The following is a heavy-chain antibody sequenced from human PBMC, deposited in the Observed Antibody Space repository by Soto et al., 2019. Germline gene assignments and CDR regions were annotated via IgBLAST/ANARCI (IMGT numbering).Heavy chain of an antibody. CDR2: ISYDGSNK. V-gene: IGHV3-30*18. D-gene: IGHD2-2*03. CDR3: ANAIQNGYCSSTSCSLYGMDV. Sequence: XGSLRLSCAAAGFTFSSYGMHWVRQAPGKGLDWVAVISYDGSNKYYADSVKGRFTIPRDNSKNTLYLQMNSLRAEDTAVYYCANAIQNGYCSSTSCSLYGMDVWGQGTTVTVSS. CDR1: GFTFSSYG. J-gene: IGHJ6*02.